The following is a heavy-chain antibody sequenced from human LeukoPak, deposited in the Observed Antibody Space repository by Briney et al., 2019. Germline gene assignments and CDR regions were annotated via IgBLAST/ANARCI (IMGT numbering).Heavy chain of an antibody. J-gene: IGHJ4*02. CDR3: TTDSTY. CDR2: FKSKTDGGTT. Sequence: GGSLRLSCAASGFTFSNAWMSWVRQAPGKGLEWVARFKSKTDGGTTDYAAPVKGRFTVSRDDSKNMFYLQMNSLKTEDTAVYYCTTDSTYWGQGTLVTVSS. CDR1: GFTFSNAW. V-gene: IGHV3-15*01.